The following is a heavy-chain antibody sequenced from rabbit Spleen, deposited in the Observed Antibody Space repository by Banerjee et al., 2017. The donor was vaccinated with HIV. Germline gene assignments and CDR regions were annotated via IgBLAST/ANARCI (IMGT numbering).Heavy chain of an antibody. J-gene: IGHJ4*01. D-gene: IGHD8-1*01. V-gene: IGHV1S45*01. CDR3: ARDGAGGSYFAL. CDR2: IYSISGVA. CDR1: GIDFTNYY. Sequence: QEQLTETGGGLVQPGGSLTLSCKASGIDFTNYYITWVRQAPGKGLEWIGCIYSISGVAYYASWAKGRFTISKTSSTTVTLQMTTLTAADTATFFCARDGAGGSYFALWGPGTLVTVS.